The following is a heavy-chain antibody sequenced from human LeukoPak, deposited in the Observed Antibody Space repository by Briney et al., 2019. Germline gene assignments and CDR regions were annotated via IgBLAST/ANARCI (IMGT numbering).Heavy chain of an antibody. CDR1: GYTFTSYG. V-gene: IGHV1-18*01. CDR3: ARDLTSPPGDYYYDSSGRGDATQFDP. J-gene: IGHJ5*02. Sequence: ASVKVSCKASGYTFTSYGISWVRQAPGQGLEWMGWISAYNGNTNYAQKLQGRVTMTTDTSTRTACMELRSLRSDDTAVYYCARDLTSPPGDYYYDSSGRGDATQFDPWGQGTLVTVSS. CDR2: ISAYNGNT. D-gene: IGHD3-22*01.